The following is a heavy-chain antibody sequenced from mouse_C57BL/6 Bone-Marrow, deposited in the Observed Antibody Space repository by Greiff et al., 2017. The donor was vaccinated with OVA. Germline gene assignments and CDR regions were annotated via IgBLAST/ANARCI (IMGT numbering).Heavy chain of an antibody. CDR2: IDPSDSYT. CDR3: ARQRYFAY. J-gene: IGHJ3*01. CDR1: GYTFTSYW. Sequence: QVQLQQPGAELVKPGASVKLSCKASGYTFTSYWMQWVKQRPGQGLEWIGEIDPSDSYTNYNQKFKGKATLTVDTSSSTAYMQLSSLTSEDSAVYYCARQRYFAYWGKGTLVTVSA. D-gene: IGHD2-14*01. V-gene: IGHV1-50*01.